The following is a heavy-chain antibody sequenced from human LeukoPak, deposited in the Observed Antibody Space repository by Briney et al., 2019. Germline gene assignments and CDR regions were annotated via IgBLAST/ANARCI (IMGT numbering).Heavy chain of an antibody. CDR1: GFTFSPYW. J-gene: IGHJ6*02. CDR3: ARDSNYGMDV. CDR2: INTDGSST. Sequence: GGSLRLSCAASGFTFSPYWMHWVRQAPGKGLVWVSHINTDGSSTTYADSVKGRFTISRDNAKSTLYLLMNSLRAEDTAVYYCARDSNYGMDVWGQGTTVTVSS. V-gene: IGHV3-74*01. D-gene: IGHD2/OR15-2a*01.